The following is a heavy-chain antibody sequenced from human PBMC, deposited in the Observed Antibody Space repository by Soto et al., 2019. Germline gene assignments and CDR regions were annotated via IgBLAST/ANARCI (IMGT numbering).Heavy chain of an antibody. CDR1: GFSLSTSGVG. D-gene: IGHD1-1*01. V-gene: IGHV2-5*02. CDR3: AHRLPHNVDWNAGFFDP. J-gene: IGHJ5*02. Sequence: QITLKESGPTLVKPTETLTLTCTFSGFSLSTSGVGVGWIRQPPGKALEWLAVIYWDDDKRYSPSLRNRLTITKDTSKNQVVRTMTNMDPVDTATYYCAHRLPHNVDWNAGFFDPWGQGTLVTVSS. CDR2: IYWDDDK.